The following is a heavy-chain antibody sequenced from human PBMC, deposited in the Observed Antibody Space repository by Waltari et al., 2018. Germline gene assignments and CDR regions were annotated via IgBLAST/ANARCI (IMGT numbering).Heavy chain of an antibody. CDR2: VSYTGKT. V-gene: IGHV4-59*08. CDR3: ARHTVLVTSTGVFDY. CDR1: GGSITTYN. D-gene: IGHD3-3*02. Sequence: QVQVQESGPRLVKPSETLSLTCTVSGGSITTYNWSWIRQVPGKGLEWIGYVSYTGKTIYNPSHESRVIISVDTSTNQVSLKLSSVTAADTAVYYCARHTVLVTSTGVFDYRGQGTLVTVSS. J-gene: IGHJ4*02.